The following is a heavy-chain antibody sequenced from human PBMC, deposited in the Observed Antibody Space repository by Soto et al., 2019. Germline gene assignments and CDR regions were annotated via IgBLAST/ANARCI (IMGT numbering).Heavy chain of an antibody. J-gene: IGHJ6*02. Sequence: EVPLVESGGGLVKPGGSLRLSCAASGFTFSSYSMNWVRQAPGKGLEWVSSISSSSSYIYYADSVKGRFTISRDNAXTXLXXQMNSLRAEDTAVYDCAREGVQQGSGPYSYYDMDVWGQGTTVTVSS. CDR2: ISSSSSYI. CDR1: GFTFSSYS. CDR3: AREGVQQGSGPYSYYDMDV. V-gene: IGHV3-21*01. D-gene: IGHD3-10*01.